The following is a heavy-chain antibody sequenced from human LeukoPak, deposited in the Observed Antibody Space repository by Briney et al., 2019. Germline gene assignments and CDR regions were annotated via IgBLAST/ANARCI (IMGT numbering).Heavy chain of an antibody. D-gene: IGHD2-21*02. J-gene: IGHJ5*02. Sequence: ASVKLTCNASGGTFSSYAFSWIRQAPGQGLDWMGRVIPILGIANYAQKFQGRVTITADKSTSTAYLERSSLRSEDTAVYYCAREGTGVTAILGWFDPWGQGTLVTVSS. V-gene: IGHV1-69*04. CDR2: VIPILGIA. CDR3: AREGTGVTAILGWFDP. CDR1: GGTFSSYA.